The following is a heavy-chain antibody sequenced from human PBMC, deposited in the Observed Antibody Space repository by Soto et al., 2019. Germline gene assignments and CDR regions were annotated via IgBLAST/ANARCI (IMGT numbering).Heavy chain of an antibody. CDR3: ARHEVYCISTSCYENYYYGMDV. CDR2: IYYSGST. Sequence: SETLSLTCPVSGGSISSSSYYWGWIRQPPGKGLEWIGSIYYSGSTYYNPSLKSRVTISVDTSKNQFSLKLSSVTAADTAVYYCARHEVYCISTSCYENYYYGMDVWGQGTTVTVSS. V-gene: IGHV4-39*01. D-gene: IGHD2-2*01. J-gene: IGHJ6*02. CDR1: GGSISSSSYY.